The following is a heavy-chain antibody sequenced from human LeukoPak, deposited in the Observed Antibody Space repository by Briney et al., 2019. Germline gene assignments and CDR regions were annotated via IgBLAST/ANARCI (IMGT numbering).Heavy chain of an antibody. CDR1: GGSISSYY. V-gene: IGHV4-59*12. CDR2: IYYSGST. D-gene: IGHD3-10*01. J-gene: IGHJ5*02. CDR3: ARGGRRYYYGSGSYKAIWFDP. Sequence: SSETLSLTCTVSGGSISSYYWSWIRQPPGKGLEWIGYIYYSGSTNYNPSLKSRVTISVDTSKNQFSLKLSSVTAADTAVYYCARGGRRYYYGSGSYKAIWFDPWGQGTLVTVSS.